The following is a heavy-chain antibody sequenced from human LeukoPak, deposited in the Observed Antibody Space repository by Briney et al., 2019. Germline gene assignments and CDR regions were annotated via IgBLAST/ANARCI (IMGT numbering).Heavy chain of an antibody. D-gene: IGHD3-10*01. J-gene: IGHJ4*02. CDR3: ATGSPGRQPHFFDY. CDR1: GFAFSNYG. Sequence: GGSLRLSCEASGFAFSNYGMHWVRQAPGKGLEWVAVIWYDGGSTKYYADSVKGRFTISRDNSKNTLYLQMNSLRAEDTAVYYCATGSPGRQPHFFDYWGQGTLVTVSS. CDR2: IWYDGGSTK. V-gene: IGHV3-33*01.